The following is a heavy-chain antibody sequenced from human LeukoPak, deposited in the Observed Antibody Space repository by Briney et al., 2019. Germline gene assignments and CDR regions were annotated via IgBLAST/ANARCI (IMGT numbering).Heavy chain of an antibody. J-gene: IGHJ5*02. CDR2: ISYDGSNK. CDR3: ARAGSGRSPDWFDP. V-gene: IGHV3-30*03. D-gene: IGHD1-26*01. Sequence: GGSLRLSCAASGFTFSSYGMHWVRQAPGKGLEWVAVISYDGSNKYYADSVKGRFTISRDNAKNSLYLQMNSLRAEDTAVYYCARAGSGRSPDWFDPWGQGTLVTVSS. CDR1: GFTFSSYG.